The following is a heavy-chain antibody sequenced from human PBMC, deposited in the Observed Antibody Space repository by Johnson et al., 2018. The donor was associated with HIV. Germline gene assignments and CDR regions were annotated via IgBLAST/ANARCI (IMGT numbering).Heavy chain of an antibody. CDR2: IRYDGSNK. CDR3: AKARGYDPYDAFDI. CDR1: GFTFSSYG. D-gene: IGHD5-12*01. Sequence: QMQLVESGGGVVQPGGSLRLSCAASGFTFSSYGMHWVRQAPGKGLERVAFIRYDGSNKYYADSVKGRFTISRDNSKNTLYLQMNSLRAEDTAVYYCAKARGYDPYDAFDIWGQGTMVTVSS. J-gene: IGHJ3*02. V-gene: IGHV3-30*02.